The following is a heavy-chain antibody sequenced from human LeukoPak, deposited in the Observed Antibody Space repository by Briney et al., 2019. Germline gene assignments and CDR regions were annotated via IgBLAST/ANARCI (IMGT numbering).Heavy chain of an antibody. V-gene: IGHV1-69*05. J-gene: IGHJ4*02. CDR2: IIPIFGTT. D-gene: IGHD6-13*01. Sequence: SVKVSCKASGGTFSSYAISWVRQAPGQELEWMGRIIPIFGTTYYAQKFQGRVTITTDESTSTAYMELSSLRPEDTAVYYCARGPSPLAADGNLEYFDYWGQGTLVTVSS. CDR1: GGTFSSYA. CDR3: ARGPSPLAADGNLEYFDY.